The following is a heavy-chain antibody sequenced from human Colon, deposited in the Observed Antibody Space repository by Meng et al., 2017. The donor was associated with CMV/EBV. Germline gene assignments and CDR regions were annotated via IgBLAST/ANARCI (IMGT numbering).Heavy chain of an antibody. V-gene: IGHV3-7*01. Sequence: EGSLRLSCVVSGHTFTTYWMTWVRQAPGKGLEWVANTKQDGTESYYVDSVKGRFTISRDNRNASLYLQMNSLRVEDTAVYYCAREMGYNWDLGHPYGMDVWGQGTTVTVSS. CDR2: TKQDGTES. D-gene: IGHD1-20*01. CDR3: AREMGYNWDLGHPYGMDV. J-gene: IGHJ6*02. CDR1: GHTFTTYW.